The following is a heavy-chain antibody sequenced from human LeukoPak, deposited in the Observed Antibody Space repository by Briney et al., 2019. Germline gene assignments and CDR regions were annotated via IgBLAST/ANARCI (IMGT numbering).Heavy chain of an antibody. CDR1: GGSFSGYY. J-gene: IGHJ4*02. V-gene: IGHV4-34*01. CDR3: ARLSVSVWDY. Sequence: PSETLSLTCAVYGGSFSGYYWSWIRQPPGKGLEWIGEINHSGSTNYNPSLKSRVTISVDTSKNQFSLKLSSVTAADTAVYYCARLSVSVWDYWGQGTLATVSS. CDR2: INHSGST. D-gene: IGHD5/OR15-5a*01.